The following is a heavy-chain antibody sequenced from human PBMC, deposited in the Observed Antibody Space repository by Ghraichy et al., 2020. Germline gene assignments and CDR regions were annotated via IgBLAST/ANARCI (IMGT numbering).Heavy chain of an antibody. D-gene: IGHD2-15*01. V-gene: IGHV3-9*01. CDR3: AKAKVGAFDY. CDR2: ISWNSGSI. Sequence: PTCAASGFTFDDYAMHWVRQAPGKGLEWVSGISWNSGSIGYADSVKGRFTISRDNAKNSLYLQMNSLRAEDTALYYCAKAKVGAFDYWGQGTLVTVSS. CDR1: GFTFDDYA. J-gene: IGHJ4*02.